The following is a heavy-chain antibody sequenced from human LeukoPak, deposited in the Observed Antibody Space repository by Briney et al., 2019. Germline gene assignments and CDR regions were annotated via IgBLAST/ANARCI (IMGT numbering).Heavy chain of an antibody. V-gene: IGHV4-30-2*01. D-gene: IGHD3-22*01. J-gene: IGHJ6*02. CDR1: GGSISSGGYY. CDR2: IYHSGST. CDR3: ARVPYYYDSSGYSYYYYGMDV. Sequence: PSQTLSLTCTVSGGSISSGGYYWSWIRQHPGKGLEWIGYIYHSGSTYYNPSLKSRVTISVDRSKNQFSLKLSSVTAADTAVYYCARVPYYYDSSGYSYYYYGMDVWGQGTTVTVSS.